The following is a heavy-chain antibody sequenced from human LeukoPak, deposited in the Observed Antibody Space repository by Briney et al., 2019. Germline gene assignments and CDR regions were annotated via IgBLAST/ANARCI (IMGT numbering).Heavy chain of an antibody. V-gene: IGHV3-48*04. CDR2: ISSSSSTI. CDR3: ARDGSNHLGLRSWFDP. D-gene: IGHD3-16*02. J-gene: IGHJ5*02. Sequence: PGGSLRLSCAAPGFTFSSYSMNWVRRAPGKGLEWVSYISSSSSTIYYADSVKGRFTISRDNAKNSLYLQMNSLRAEDTAVYYCARDGSNHLGLRSWFDPWGQGTLVTVSS. CDR1: GFTFSSYS.